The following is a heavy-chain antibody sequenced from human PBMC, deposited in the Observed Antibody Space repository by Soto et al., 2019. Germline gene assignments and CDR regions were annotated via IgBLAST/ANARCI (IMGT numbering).Heavy chain of an antibody. Sequence: ASVKVSCKASGYTFTGYYIHWVRQAPGQGLEWMGWINPNSGGTNYAQKFQGWVTMTRDTSISTAYMELSRLRSDDTAVYYCARGVAAGTSGWFDPWGQGTLVTVSS. CDR1: GYTFTGYY. J-gene: IGHJ5*02. V-gene: IGHV1-2*04. CDR3: ARGVAAGTSGWFDP. CDR2: INPNSGGT. D-gene: IGHD6-13*01.